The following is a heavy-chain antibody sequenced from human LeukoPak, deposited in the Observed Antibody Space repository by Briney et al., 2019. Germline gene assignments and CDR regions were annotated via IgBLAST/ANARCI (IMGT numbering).Heavy chain of an antibody. D-gene: IGHD3-10*01. J-gene: IGHJ4*02. CDR3: ARGTMVRGVIIDY. CDR1: GFTFSSYS. Sequence: PGGSLRLSCAASGFTFSSYSMNWVRQAPGKGLEWVSSISSSSSYIYYADSVKGRFTISRDNAKNSLYLQMNSLRAEDAAVYYCARGTMVRGVIIDYWGQGTLVTVSS. CDR2: ISSSSSYI. V-gene: IGHV3-21*01.